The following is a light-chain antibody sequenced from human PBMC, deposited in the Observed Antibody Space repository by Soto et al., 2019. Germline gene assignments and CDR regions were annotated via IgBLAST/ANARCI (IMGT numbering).Light chain of an antibody. V-gene: IGLV2-23*02. CDR3: CSYAGSNTFV. J-gene: IGLJ1*01. CDR1: SSDVGNYNL. CDR2: EVS. Sequence: QSALTQPASVSGSPGQSITISCTGTSSDVGNYNLVSWYQQHPGKAPKLMIYEVSKRPSGVSSHFTGSKSGNTASLTISGLQAEDEADYYCCSYAGSNTFVFGTGTKVTVL.